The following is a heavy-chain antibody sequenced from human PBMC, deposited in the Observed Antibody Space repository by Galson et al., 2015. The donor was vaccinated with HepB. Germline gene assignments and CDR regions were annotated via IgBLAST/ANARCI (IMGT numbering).Heavy chain of an antibody. CDR1: GYTFTSYD. CDR2: MKPNNGNT. Sequence: SVKVSCKASGYTFTSYDINWVRQATGQGLEWMGWMKPNNGNTGYAQKFQGRVTMTRNTSISTAYMELSSLRSEDTAVYYCVRSGDFSGYSSRWGQGTLVTVSS. D-gene: IGHD6-13*01. J-gene: IGHJ4*02. CDR3: VRSGDFSGYSSR. V-gene: IGHV1-8*01.